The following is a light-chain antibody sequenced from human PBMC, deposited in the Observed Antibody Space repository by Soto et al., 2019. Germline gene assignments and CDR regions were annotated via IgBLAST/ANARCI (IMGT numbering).Light chain of an antibody. V-gene: IGKV3-15*01. J-gene: IGKJ5*01. CDR1: QSVSSN. CDR2: GAS. CDR3: QQYNNWPQT. Sequence: EIVMTQSPATLSVSPVERATLSCMASQSVSSNLAWYQQKPGQAPRLLIYGASTRATGIPARFSGSGSGTEFTLTISSLQSEDFAVYYCQQYNNWPQTFGQGTRLEIK.